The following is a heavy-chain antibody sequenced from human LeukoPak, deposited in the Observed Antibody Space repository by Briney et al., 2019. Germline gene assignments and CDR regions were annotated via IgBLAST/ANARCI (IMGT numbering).Heavy chain of an antibody. CDR3: ARGLVMVVPAAIPPHFDL. J-gene: IGHJ2*01. CDR1: GYTFTSYD. Sequence: ASVKVSCKASGYTFTSYDINWVRQATGQGLEWMGWMNPNSANTGYAQKFQGRVTMTRSTSLSTAYMELSSLSSEDTAVYYCARGLVMVVPAAIPPHFDLWGRGTLVTVSS. D-gene: IGHD2-2*01. V-gene: IGHV1-8*01. CDR2: MNPNSANT.